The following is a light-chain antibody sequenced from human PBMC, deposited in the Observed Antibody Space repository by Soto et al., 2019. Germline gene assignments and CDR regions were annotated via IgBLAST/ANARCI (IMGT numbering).Light chain of an antibody. CDR1: ASMSDC. CDR3: QQCHRYLT. Sequence: DIQMTQSPFILSASVGDRVTSACRASASMSDCLAWYQQKPGKAPKLLIYAASSLQSGVPSRFSGSGSGTEFTLTISSLQPDDIATYYCQQCHRYLTFGQGTKVDIK. V-gene: IGKV1-5*01. CDR2: AAS. J-gene: IGKJ1*01.